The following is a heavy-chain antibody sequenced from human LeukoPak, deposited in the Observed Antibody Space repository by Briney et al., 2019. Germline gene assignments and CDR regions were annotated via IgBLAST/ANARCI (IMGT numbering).Heavy chain of an antibody. CDR1: GFTFSSYG. CDR2: IWYDGSNK. J-gene: IGHJ6*02. D-gene: IGHD3-16*02. Sequence: PGGSLRLPCAASGFTFSSYGMHWVRQAPGKGLEWVAVIWYDGSNKYYADSVKGRFTISRDNSKNTLYLQMNSLRAEDTAVYYCARDYRGMDVWGQGTTVTVSS. V-gene: IGHV3-33*01. CDR3: ARDYRGMDV.